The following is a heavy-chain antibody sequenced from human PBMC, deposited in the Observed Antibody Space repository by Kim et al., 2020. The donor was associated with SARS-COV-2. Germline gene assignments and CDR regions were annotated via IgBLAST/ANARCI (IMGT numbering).Heavy chain of an antibody. Sequence: GGSLRLSCAASGFTFSDYAMNWVRQAPGKGLEWVSAISPSSYSSYYADSVKGRFTISRDNSKNTLYLHMNSLRADDTARYYCGKQIMERVPYEYWGRGALVTVSS. CDR3: GKQIMERVPYEY. CDR1: GFTFSDYA. D-gene: IGHD2-8*01. J-gene: IGHJ4*02. CDR2: ISPSSYSS. V-gene: IGHV3-23*01.